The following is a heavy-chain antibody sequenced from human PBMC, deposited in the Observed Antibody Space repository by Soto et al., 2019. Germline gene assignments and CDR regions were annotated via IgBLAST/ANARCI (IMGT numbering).Heavy chain of an antibody. J-gene: IGHJ2*01. D-gene: IGHD4-17*01. Sequence: EVQLLESGGGLVQPGGSLRLSCAASGFTFSSYAMSWVRQAPGKGLEWVSAISGSGGSTYYADSVKGRFTISRDNSKNTLYMQMNSLRAEDTAVYYCAKTGGLNGANDLYWYFDLWGRGTLVTVSS. CDR3: AKTGGLNGANDLYWYFDL. CDR1: GFTFSSYA. CDR2: ISGSGGST. V-gene: IGHV3-23*01.